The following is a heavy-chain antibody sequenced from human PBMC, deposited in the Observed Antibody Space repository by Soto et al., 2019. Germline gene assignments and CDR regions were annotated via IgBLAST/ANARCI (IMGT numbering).Heavy chain of an antibody. CDR1: GYTFTSYD. Sequence: ASVKVSCKASGYTFTSYDINWVRQATGQGLEWMGWMNPNSGNTGYAQKFQGRVTMTRNTSISTAYMEPSSLRSEDTAVYYCARRYRSGYYKGTNWFDPWGQGTLVTVSS. CDR3: ARRYRSGYYKGTNWFDP. D-gene: IGHD3-3*01. CDR2: MNPNSGNT. V-gene: IGHV1-8*01. J-gene: IGHJ5*02.